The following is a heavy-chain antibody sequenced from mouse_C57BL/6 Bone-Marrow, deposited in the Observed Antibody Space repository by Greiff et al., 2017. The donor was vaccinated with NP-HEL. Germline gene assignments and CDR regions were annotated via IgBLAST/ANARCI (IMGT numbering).Heavy chain of an antibody. J-gene: IGHJ1*03. D-gene: IGHD1-1*01. V-gene: IGHV1-55*01. Sequence: QVQLQQPGAELVKPGASVKMSCKASGYTFTSYWITWVKQRPGQGLEWIGDIYPGSGSTNYNEKFKSKATLTVDTSSSTAYMQLSSLTSEDSAVYYWARDYGSSYDWYFDVWGTGTTVTVSS. CDR3: ARDYGSSYDWYFDV. CDR2: IYPGSGST. CDR1: GYTFTSYW.